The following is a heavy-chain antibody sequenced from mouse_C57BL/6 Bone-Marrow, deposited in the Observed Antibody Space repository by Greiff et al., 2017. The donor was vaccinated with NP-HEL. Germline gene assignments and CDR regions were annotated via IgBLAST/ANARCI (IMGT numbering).Heavy chain of an antibody. CDR3: ARMEGLGRIPAWFAY. Sequence: QVQLKESGPGILQPSQTLSLTCSFSGFSLSTFGMGVGWIRQPSGKGLEWLAHIWWDDDKYYNPALKSRLTISKDTSKNQVFLNIANVDTADTATYYCARMEGLGRIPAWFAYWGQGTLVTVSA. D-gene: IGHD3-3*01. V-gene: IGHV8-8*01. CDR1: GFSLSTFGMG. CDR2: IWWDDDK. J-gene: IGHJ3*01.